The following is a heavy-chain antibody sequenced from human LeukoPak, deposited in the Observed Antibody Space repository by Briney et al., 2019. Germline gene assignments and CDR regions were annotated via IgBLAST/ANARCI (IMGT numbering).Heavy chain of an antibody. J-gene: IGHJ4*02. CDR2: IYYSGSL. CDR1: GGSINGYY. CDR3: ARQPPNTAAFDY. D-gene: IGHD2-8*01. Sequence: PSETLSLTCTVSGGSINGYYWSWIRQTPEKGLEWTAYIYYSGSLNDNPSLKSRLTISVDTSRNQFSLKLTSVTAADTAVYYCARQPPNTAAFDYWGQGTLVTVSS. V-gene: IGHV4-59*01.